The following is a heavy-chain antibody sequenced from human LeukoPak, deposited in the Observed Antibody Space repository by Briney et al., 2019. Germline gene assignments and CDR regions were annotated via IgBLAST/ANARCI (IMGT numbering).Heavy chain of an antibody. CDR3: ARDLAYSRLDY. CDR1: GLTFSSSW. J-gene: IGHJ4*02. CDR2: INSDGNKK. Sequence: GGSLRLSCAVSGLTFSSSWMDWVRQAPGKGLEWVASINSDGNKKYSADSVKGRFTISRDDAENSLYLQMNSLRVEDTAFYYCARDLAYSRLDYWGQGMLVTVSS. D-gene: IGHD5-18*01. V-gene: IGHV3-7*01.